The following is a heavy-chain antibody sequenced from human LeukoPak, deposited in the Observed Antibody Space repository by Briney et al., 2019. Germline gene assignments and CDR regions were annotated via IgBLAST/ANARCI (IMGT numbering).Heavy chain of an antibody. V-gene: IGHV4-39*01. D-gene: IGHD6-13*01. CDR3: ASPGIAAAGTFDY. Sequence: SETLSLTCTVSGGSISSSSYYWSWIRQPPGKGLEWIGSIYYSGSTYYNPSLKSRVTISVDTSKNQFSLKLSSVTAADTAVYYCASPGIAAAGTFDYWGQGTLVTVSS. J-gene: IGHJ4*02. CDR2: IYYSGST. CDR1: GGSISSSSYY.